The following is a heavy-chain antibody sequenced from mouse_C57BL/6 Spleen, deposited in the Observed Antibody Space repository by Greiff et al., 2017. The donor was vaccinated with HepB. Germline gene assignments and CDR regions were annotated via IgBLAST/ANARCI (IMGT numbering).Heavy chain of an antibody. J-gene: IGHJ1*03. CDR3: ARQFGSSYWYFDV. V-gene: IGHV5-6*01. Sequence: EVNVVESGGDLVKPGGSLKLSCAASGFTFSSYGMSWVRQTPDKRLEWVATISSGGSYTYYPDSVKGRFTISRDNAKNTLYLQMSSLKSEDTAMYYCARQFGSSYWYFDVWGTGTTVTVSS. CDR1: GFTFSSYG. D-gene: IGHD1-1*01. CDR2: ISSGGSYT.